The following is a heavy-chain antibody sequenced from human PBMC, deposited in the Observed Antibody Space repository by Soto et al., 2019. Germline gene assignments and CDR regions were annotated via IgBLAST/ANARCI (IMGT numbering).Heavy chain of an antibody. J-gene: IGHJ4*02. D-gene: IGHD3-9*01. CDR2: ISGSGGST. V-gene: IGHV3-23*01. CDR3: AKGYKVLGPQYDILTGLDY. Sequence: GGSLRLSCAASGFTFSSYAMSWVRQAPGKGLEWVSAISGSGGSTYYADSVKGRFTISRDNSKNTLYLQMNSLRAEDTAVYYCAKGYKVLGPQYDILTGLDYWGQGTLVTVSS. CDR1: GFTFSSYA.